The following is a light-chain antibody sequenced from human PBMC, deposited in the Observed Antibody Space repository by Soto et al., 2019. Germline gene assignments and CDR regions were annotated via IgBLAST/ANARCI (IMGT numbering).Light chain of an antibody. Sequence: VIWMTQSPSXLXASTGXRVTISXRMSQGXXSYLAWYQQKPGKAPELLIYAASTLQSGVPSRFSGSGSGTDFTLTISCLQSEDFATYYCQQYYSFPWTFGQGTKVEIK. CDR1: QGXXSY. CDR2: AAS. CDR3: QQYYSFPWT. J-gene: IGKJ1*01. V-gene: IGKV1D-8*01.